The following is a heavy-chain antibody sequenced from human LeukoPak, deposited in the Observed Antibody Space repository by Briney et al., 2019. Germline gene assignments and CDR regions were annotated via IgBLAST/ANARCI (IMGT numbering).Heavy chain of an antibody. CDR2: VHLSGRT. CDR1: GGPISSTNW. J-gene: IGHJ4*02. CDR3: AREGGPYRPLDY. V-gene: IGHV4-4*02. Sequence: SGTLSLTCGVSGGPISSTNWWTWVRQPPGEGLEWIGEVHLSGRTNYNPSLESRVTMSVDMSENHISLKLTSVTAADTAVYYCAREGGPYRPLDYSGQGTLVTVSS.